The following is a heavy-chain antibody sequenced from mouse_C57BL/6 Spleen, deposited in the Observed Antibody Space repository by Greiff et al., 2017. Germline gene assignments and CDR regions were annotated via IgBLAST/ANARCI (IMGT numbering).Heavy chain of an antibody. CDR3: ARYYYGSSWYFDV. J-gene: IGHJ1*03. CDR1: GYTFTSYG. Sequence: VQLQQSGAELARPGASVKLSCKASGYTFTSYGISWVKQRPGQGLEWIGEIYPRSGNTYYNEKFKGKATLTADKSSSTAYMELRSLTAEDSAVYFCARYYYGSSWYFDVWGTGTTVTVSS. CDR2: IYPRSGNT. V-gene: IGHV1-81*01. D-gene: IGHD1-1*01.